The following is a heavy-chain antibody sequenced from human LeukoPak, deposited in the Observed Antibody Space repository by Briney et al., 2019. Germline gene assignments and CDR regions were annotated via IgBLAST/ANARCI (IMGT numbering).Heavy chain of an antibody. Sequence: QPGGSLRLSCAASGFTFSSYEMNWVRQAPGKGLEWVAVISYDGSNKYYADSVKGRFTISRDNSKNTLYLQMNSLRAEDTAVYYCTRHLTGTGHQGVDYWGQGTLVNVSS. V-gene: IGHV3-30*03. CDR1: GFTFSSYE. D-gene: IGHD1-7*01. CDR3: TRHLTGTGHQGVDY. CDR2: ISYDGSNK. J-gene: IGHJ4*02.